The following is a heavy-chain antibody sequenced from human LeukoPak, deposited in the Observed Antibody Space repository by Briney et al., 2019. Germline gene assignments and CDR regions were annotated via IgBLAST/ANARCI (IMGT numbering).Heavy chain of an antibody. Sequence: GGSLRLSCAASGFTFSNAWMSWVRQAPGKGLEWVGRIKSKTDGGTTDYAAPVKGRFTISRDDSKNTLYLQMNSLKTEDTAVYYCTTAFYEWLVQGFGYWGQGTLVTVSS. V-gene: IGHV3-15*01. D-gene: IGHD6-19*01. CDR1: GFTFSNAW. CDR3: TTAFYEWLVQGFGY. CDR2: IKSKTDGGTT. J-gene: IGHJ4*02.